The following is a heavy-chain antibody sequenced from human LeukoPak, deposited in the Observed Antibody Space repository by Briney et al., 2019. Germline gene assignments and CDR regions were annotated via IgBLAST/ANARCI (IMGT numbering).Heavy chain of an antibody. CDR3: ARDHHSSGWYYFDY. CDR2: ISYDGSNK. V-gene: IGHV3-30*04. D-gene: IGHD6-19*01. CDR1: GFTFSSYA. J-gene: IGHJ4*02. Sequence: GGSLRLSCAASGFTFSSYAMSWVRQAPGKGLEWVAVISYDGSNKYYADSVKGRFTISRDNSKNTLYLQMNSLRAEDTAVYYCARDHHSSGWYYFDYWGQGTLVTVSS.